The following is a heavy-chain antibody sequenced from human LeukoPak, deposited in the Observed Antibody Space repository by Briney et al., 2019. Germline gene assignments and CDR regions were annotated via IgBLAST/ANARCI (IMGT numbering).Heavy chain of an antibody. CDR2: ISGSGGST. V-gene: IGHV3-23*01. D-gene: IGHD5-12*01. CDR1: GFTFSSYA. Sequence: GGSLRLSCAASGFTFSSYAMSWVRQAPGKGLEWVSAISGSGGSTYYADSAKGRFTISRDNSKNTLYLQMNSLRAEDTAVYYCAKGPGVATISEFDYWGQGTLVTVSS. J-gene: IGHJ4*02. CDR3: AKGPGVATISEFDY.